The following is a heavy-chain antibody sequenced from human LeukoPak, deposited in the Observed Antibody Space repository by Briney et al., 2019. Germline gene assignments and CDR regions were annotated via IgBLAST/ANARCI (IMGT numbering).Heavy chain of an antibody. Sequence: GGSLRLACAASGFTFSRDSMNWVRQAPGKGLEWVAYINGGGSPIYYADSVRGRFTISRDNAKSSLYLQMNSLRAEDTALYYCVRDNPRCCGVIPANIDDFWGQGTLVTVSS. CDR3: VRDNPRCCGVIPANIDDF. V-gene: IGHV3-48*01. CDR1: GFTFSRDS. J-gene: IGHJ4*02. D-gene: IGHD2-21*01. CDR2: INGGGSPI.